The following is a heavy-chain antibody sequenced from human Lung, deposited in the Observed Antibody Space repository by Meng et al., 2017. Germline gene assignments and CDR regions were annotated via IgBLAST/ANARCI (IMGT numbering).Heavy chain of an antibody. J-gene: IGHJ4*02. CDR2: INHSGST. Sequence: QVQRHQAVAGLLKPSATRSLPAVVSGGSFSDYSWSWIRQPPGKGLEWIGEINHSGSTNYNPSLESRATISVDTSQNNLSLKLSSVTAADSAVYYCARGPTTMAHDFDYWGQGTLVTVSS. D-gene: IGHD4-11*01. CDR1: GGSFSDYS. CDR3: ARGPTTMAHDFDY. V-gene: IGHV4-34*01.